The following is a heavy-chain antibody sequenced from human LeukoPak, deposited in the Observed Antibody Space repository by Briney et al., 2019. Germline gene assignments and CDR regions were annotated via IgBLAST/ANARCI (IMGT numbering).Heavy chain of an antibody. D-gene: IGHD5-12*01. J-gene: IGHJ4*02. CDR2: ISSSSYI. CDR1: GFTFSSYS. CDR3: ARDGGYGVCDY. V-gene: IGHV3-21*01. Sequence: GGSLRLSCAASGFTFSSYSMNWVRQAPGKGLEWVSSISSSSYIYYADSVKGRFTISRDNAKNSLYLQMNSLRAEDTAVYYCARDGGYGVCDYWGQGTLVTVSS.